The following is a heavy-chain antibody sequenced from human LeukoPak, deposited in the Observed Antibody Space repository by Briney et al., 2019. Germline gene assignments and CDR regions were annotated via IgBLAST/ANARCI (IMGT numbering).Heavy chain of an antibody. J-gene: IGHJ6*03. CDR3: ARLKYYDSTGYSPSYYMDV. Sequence: SETLSLTCTVSGGSISSYYWSWIRQSAGKGLEWIGRIYGSGITDYSPSLKSRITMSLDMSKKQFSLKLSSVTAADTAVYYCARLKYYDSTGYSPSYYMDVWGKGTSVTV. CDR1: GGSISSYY. CDR2: IYGSGIT. V-gene: IGHV4-4*07. D-gene: IGHD3-22*01.